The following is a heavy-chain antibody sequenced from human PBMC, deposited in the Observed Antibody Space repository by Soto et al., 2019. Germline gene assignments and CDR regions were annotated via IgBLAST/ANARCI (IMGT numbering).Heavy chain of an antibody. D-gene: IGHD3-3*01. CDR3: ARVPGYDFWSGYYTLLKNDAFDI. CDR2: INSDGSST. V-gene: IGHV3-74*01. J-gene: IGHJ3*02. Sequence: EVQLVESGGGLVQPGGSLRLSCAASGFTFSSYWMHWVRQAPGKGLVWVSRINSDGSSTSYADSVKGRFTISRDNAKKTLYLQKNSLRAEDTAVYYCARVPGYDFWSGYYTLLKNDAFDIWGQGTMVTVSS. CDR1: GFTFSSYW.